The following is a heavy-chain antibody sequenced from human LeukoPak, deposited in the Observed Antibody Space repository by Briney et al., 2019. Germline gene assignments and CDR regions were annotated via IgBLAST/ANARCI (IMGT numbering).Heavy chain of an antibody. V-gene: IGHV3-15*01. CDR2: IKSKTDGGTT. CDR3: ARDPPVTIFGVVTTLP. Sequence: GGTLRLSCAASGFTFSNAWMSWGRQAPGKGLEWVGRIKSKTDGGTTDYAAPVKGRFTISRDDSKNTLYLQMNSLRAEDTAVYYCARDPPVTIFGVVTTLPWGQGTLVTVSS. D-gene: IGHD3-3*01. CDR1: GFTFSNAW. J-gene: IGHJ4*02.